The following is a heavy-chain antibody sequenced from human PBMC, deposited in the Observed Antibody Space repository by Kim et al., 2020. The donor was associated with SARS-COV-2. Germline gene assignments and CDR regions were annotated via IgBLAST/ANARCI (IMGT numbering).Heavy chain of an antibody. J-gene: IGHJ6*02. Sequence: RFTIARDNTKNTLYLQMNSLRAEDTAVYYCARDGPRLGAAADYYYGMDVWGQGTTVTVSS. D-gene: IGHD6-13*01. CDR3: ARDGPRLGAAADYYYGMDV. V-gene: IGHV3-30*07.